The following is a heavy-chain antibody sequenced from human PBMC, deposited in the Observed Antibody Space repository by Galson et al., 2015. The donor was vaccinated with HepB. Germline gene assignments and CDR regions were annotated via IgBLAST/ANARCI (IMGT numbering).Heavy chain of an antibody. CDR1: GASISSSSYY. J-gene: IGHJ3*02. CDR3: ARQYIDRGDAFDI. D-gene: IGHD2-15*01. V-gene: IGHV4-39*01. CDR2: IYYSGST. Sequence: LSLTCTVSGASISSSSYYWGWIRQPPGKGLEWIGSIYYSGSTYYNPSLKSRVTISVDTSKNQFSLKLSSVTAADTAMYYCARQYIDRGDAFDIWGQGTMVTVSS.